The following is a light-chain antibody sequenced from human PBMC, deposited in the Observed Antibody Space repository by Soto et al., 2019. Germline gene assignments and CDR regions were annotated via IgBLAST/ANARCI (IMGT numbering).Light chain of an antibody. J-gene: IGKJ4*01. CDR3: QQRSNWTPSLT. CDR1: QSVSSY. CDR2: DAS. V-gene: IGKV3-11*01. Sequence: EIVFTQSPATLSLSPGERATLSCRANQSVSSYLAWYQHKPGQAPRLLNYDASNRATGIPARFSGSESGTDFALTISSLAPEDFAVYYCQQRSNWTPSLTFGGGTKVEIK.